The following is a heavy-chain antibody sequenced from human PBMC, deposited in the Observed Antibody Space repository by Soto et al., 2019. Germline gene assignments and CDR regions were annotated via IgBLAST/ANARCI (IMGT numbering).Heavy chain of an antibody. J-gene: IGHJ4*02. CDR1: DGSFSDYY. V-gene: IGHV4-34*01. D-gene: IGHD4-17*01. CDR3: ASSPTYGDYRFDS. CDR2: ISHSGTT. Sequence: SETLSLTCAVLDGSFSDYYWIWIRQPPGKGLEWIGEISHSGTTNYNPSLKSRVTISVDTSKSQFSLTLTSVTATDAAVYYCASSPTYGDYRFDSWGQGTLVTVSS.